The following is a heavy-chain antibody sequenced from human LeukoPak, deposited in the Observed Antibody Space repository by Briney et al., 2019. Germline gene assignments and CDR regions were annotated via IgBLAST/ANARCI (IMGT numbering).Heavy chain of an antibody. Sequence: PGGSLRLSCAASGFTFSSYSINWVRQAPGKGLEWVSSIGSSSSYIYYADSVKGRFSISRDNAKNSLYLQMNSLRAEDTAVYYCARGATVRTPPLDYWGQGTLVTVSS. CDR2: IGSSSSYI. V-gene: IGHV3-21*01. D-gene: IGHD4-23*01. J-gene: IGHJ4*02. CDR1: GFTFSSYS. CDR3: ARGATVRTPPLDY.